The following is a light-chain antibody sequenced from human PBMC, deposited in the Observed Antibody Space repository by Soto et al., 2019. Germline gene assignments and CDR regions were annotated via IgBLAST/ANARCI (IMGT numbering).Light chain of an antibody. V-gene: IGLV2-23*02. Sequence: QSVLTQPASVSGSPGQSITISCTGTSIDVGTYNLVSWYRQYPGTAPKLLLYEVTKLPSGVSSRFSGSKSGNTASLTISGLQAEDVADYFCCSYAGSQTFVVFGGGTKVTVL. J-gene: IGLJ2*01. CDR1: SIDVGTYNL. CDR3: CSYAGSQTFVV. CDR2: EVT.